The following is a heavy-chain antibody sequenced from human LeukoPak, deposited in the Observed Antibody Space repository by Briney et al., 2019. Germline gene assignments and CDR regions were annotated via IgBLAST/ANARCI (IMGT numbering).Heavy chain of an antibody. V-gene: IGHV3-64D*06. CDR1: GXTFNSYP. D-gene: IGHD4/OR15-4a*01. Sequence: GGSLRLSSSASGXTFNSYPVHWVRQAPGKGLEYVSGISRNGGSTYYADSVKGRFTISRDNSKNTLYLQMSSLRAEDTAVYYCVKESGFMVAPNSAFDIWGQGTMVTVSS. CDR2: ISRNGGST. CDR3: VKESGFMVAPNSAFDI. J-gene: IGHJ3*02.